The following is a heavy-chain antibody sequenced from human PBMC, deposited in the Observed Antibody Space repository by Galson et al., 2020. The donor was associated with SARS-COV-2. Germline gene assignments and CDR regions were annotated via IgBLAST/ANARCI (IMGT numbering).Heavy chain of an antibody. CDR3: AREAFNYDSSGHYPPYWFFDL. Sequence: GESLKISCAASGFIFSDYYMSWIRQAPGKGLEWVSSTGGRNNYKKYADSLKGRFTISRDNSKKSLYLQMNSLTAEDTAVYYCAREAFNYDSSGHYPPYWFFDLWGRGTLVTVSS. CDR1: GFIFSDYY. D-gene: IGHD3-22*01. V-gene: IGHV3-11*06. J-gene: IGHJ2*01. CDR2: TGGRNNYK.